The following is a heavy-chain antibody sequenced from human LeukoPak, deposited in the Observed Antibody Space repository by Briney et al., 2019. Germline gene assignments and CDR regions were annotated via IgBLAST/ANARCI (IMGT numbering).Heavy chain of an antibody. V-gene: IGHV3-23*01. Sequence: GGSLRLSCAASGFTFASYAMSWVRQAPGKGLEWVSTITGSGASTYYADSVKGRFTISRDNFKNTLYLQMNSLRAEDTAVYYCAKHERPSAAPLDYWGQGTLVTVSS. D-gene: IGHD1-1*01. J-gene: IGHJ4*02. CDR2: ITGSGAST. CDR1: GFTFASYA. CDR3: AKHERPSAAPLDY.